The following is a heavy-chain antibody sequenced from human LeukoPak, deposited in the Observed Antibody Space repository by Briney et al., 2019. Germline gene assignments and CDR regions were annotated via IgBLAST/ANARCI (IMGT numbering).Heavy chain of an antibody. CDR2: ISGSGGSA. Sequence: GGSLRLSCAASGFTFSSFEMNWVRQAPGKGLEWVSAISGSGGSAYYADSVKGRFTVSRDNSKNTLYLQMNSLRAEDTAVYYCAKSASMVRGVYVDYWGQGTLVTVSS. CDR1: GFTFSSFE. J-gene: IGHJ4*02. CDR3: AKSASMVRGVYVDY. V-gene: IGHV3-23*01. D-gene: IGHD3-10*01.